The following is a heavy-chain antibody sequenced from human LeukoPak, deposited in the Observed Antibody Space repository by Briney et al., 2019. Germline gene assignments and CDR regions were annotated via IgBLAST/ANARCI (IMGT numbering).Heavy chain of an antibody. D-gene: IGHD4-17*01. V-gene: IGHV3-53*01. CDR3: ARGAIGDSPARFDF. CDR1: GFSVRTNY. Sequence: GGSLRLSCAASGFSVRTNYVSWVRQTPGKALEWVSTVYSGGRTYYADSVRGRFTISMDNSRNTLFLDMRALRVDDTAIYYCARGAIGDSPARFDFWGQGTLVTVSS. CDR2: VYSGGRT. J-gene: IGHJ5*01.